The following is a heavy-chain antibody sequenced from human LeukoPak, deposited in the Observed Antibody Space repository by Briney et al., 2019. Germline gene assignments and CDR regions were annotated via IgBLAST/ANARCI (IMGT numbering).Heavy chain of an antibody. V-gene: IGHV3-53*01. CDR2: TDNFGNT. CDR1: GFSVNNNY. Sequence: GGSLRLSCAASGFSVNNNYMNWVRQSPGQGLEWVSTTDNFGNTDYADSVKVRFSISRDSSKNTAYLQMNSLRAEDTAMYFCAGGTYYGSGSRPGYLDYWGLGTLVTVSS. D-gene: IGHD3-10*01. CDR3: AGGTYYGSGSRPGYLDY. J-gene: IGHJ4*02.